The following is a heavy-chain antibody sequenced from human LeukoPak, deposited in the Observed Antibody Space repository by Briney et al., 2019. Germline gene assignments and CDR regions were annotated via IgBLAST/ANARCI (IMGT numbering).Heavy chain of an antibody. Sequence: ASVKVSCKASGYIFTSYGISWVRQAPGQGLEWMGWISAYNGNTNYAQRLQGRVTMTTDTSTRTVYMELSRLRSEDTAVYYCARSEGYYGSGSYSDYWGQGTLVTVSS. V-gene: IGHV1-18*01. J-gene: IGHJ4*02. D-gene: IGHD3-10*01. CDR2: ISAYNGNT. CDR3: ARSEGYYGSGSYSDY. CDR1: GYIFTSYG.